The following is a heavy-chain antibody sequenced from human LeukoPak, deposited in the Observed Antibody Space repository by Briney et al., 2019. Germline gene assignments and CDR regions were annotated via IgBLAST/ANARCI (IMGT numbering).Heavy chain of an antibody. CDR2: ISSSSSYI. J-gene: IGHJ4*02. CDR3: ARDLTAAAGRLPPFLVDY. Sequence: GGSLRLSCAASGFTFSSYSMNWVRQAPGKGLEWVSSISSSSSYIYYADSVKGRFTISRDNAKNSLYLQMNSLRAEDTAVYYCARDLTAAAGRLPPFLVDYWGQGTLVTVSS. CDR1: GFTFSSYS. D-gene: IGHD6-13*01. V-gene: IGHV3-21*01.